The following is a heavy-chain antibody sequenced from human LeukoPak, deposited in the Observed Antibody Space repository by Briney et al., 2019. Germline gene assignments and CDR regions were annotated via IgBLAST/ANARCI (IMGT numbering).Heavy chain of an antibody. Sequence: GASVKVSCKASGYTFTSYYMHWVRQAPGQGLEWMGWISAYNGNTNYAQKLQGRVTMTTDTSTSTAYMELRSLRSDDTAVYYCARDEAEYCSGGSCNPLNYGMDVWGQGTTVTVSS. V-gene: IGHV1-18*04. CDR3: ARDEAEYCSGGSCNPLNYGMDV. CDR1: GYTFTSYY. J-gene: IGHJ6*02. CDR2: ISAYNGNT. D-gene: IGHD2-15*01.